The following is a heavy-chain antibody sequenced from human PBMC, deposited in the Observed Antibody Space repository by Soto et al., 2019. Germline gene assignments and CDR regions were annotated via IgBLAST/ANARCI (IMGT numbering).Heavy chain of an antibody. CDR1: GYTFTGYY. V-gene: IGHV1-2*04. Sequence: ASVKVSCKXSGYTFTGYYMHWVRQAPGQGLEWMGWINPNSGGTNYAQKFQGWVTMTRDTSISTAYMELSRLRSDDTAVYYCARGYCSGGSCYFWFDPWGQGTLVTVSS. CDR3: ARGYCSGGSCYFWFDP. J-gene: IGHJ5*02. D-gene: IGHD2-15*01. CDR2: INPNSGGT.